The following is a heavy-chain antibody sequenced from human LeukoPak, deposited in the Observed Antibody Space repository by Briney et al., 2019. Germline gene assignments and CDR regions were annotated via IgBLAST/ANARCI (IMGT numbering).Heavy chain of an antibody. Sequence: SQTLSLTCAVSGGSISSGGHSWSWLRQPPGTGLEWIGYIYSSGSTNYNPSLKSRVTISVDTSKNQFSLKLSSVTAADTAVYYCARHIEYYFDYWGQGTLVTVSS. D-gene: IGHD2-21*01. J-gene: IGHJ4*02. CDR3: ARHIEYYFDY. CDR1: GGSISSGGHS. V-gene: IGHV4-30-4*07. CDR2: IYSSGST.